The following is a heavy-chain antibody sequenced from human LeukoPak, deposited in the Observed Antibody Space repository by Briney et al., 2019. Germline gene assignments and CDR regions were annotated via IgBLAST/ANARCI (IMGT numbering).Heavy chain of an antibody. CDR3: SWAGGTSDVASFDY. V-gene: IGHV1-2*02. CDR1: GYTFTDYY. CDR2: ITRSSGAT. Sequence: ASVTVSCTASGYTFTDYYIHWVRQAPKQGFEWMGWITRSSGATKFGQRFQGRVTLTRDTSISTFYMEMSNLRSDDAAVYCVSWAGGTSDVASFDYWGQGTLVTVSS. J-gene: IGHJ4*02. D-gene: IGHD2-21*01.